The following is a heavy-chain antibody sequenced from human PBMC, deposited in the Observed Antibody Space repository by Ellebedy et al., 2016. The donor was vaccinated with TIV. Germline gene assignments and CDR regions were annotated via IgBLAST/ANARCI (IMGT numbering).Heavy chain of an antibody. CDR3: AKGRGGGSDSSAPRYYFDY. Sequence: GESLKISCAASGFNSNNYAMTWVRQAPGKGLEWVSVISGSSYGVAYYADSVKGRFIISRDNSKKTLYLQMNSLRAEDTAVYYCAKGRGGGSDSSAPRYYFDYWGLGTLVTVSS. CDR1: GFNSNNYA. V-gene: IGHV3-23*01. D-gene: IGHD3-22*01. CDR2: ISGSSYGVA. J-gene: IGHJ4*02.